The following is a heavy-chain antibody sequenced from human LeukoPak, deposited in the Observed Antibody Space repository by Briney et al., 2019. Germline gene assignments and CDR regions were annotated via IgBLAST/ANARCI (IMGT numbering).Heavy chain of an antibody. D-gene: IGHD6-13*01. CDR3: AGPAAAATGEGYYYYYYMDV. Sequence: SVKVSCQASGGTLSSYAISRLRQAPGQGLEWIGVIIPIFGTANYAQKFQGRVTITTDESTSTAYMELSSLRSEDTAVYYCAGPAAAATGEGYYYYYYMDVWGKGTTVTVSS. J-gene: IGHJ6*03. CDR1: GGTLSSYA. CDR2: IIPIFGTA. V-gene: IGHV1-69*05.